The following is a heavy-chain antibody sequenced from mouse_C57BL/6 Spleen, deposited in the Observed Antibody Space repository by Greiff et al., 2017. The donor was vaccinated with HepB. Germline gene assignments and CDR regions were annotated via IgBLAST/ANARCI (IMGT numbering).Heavy chain of an antibody. Sequence: EVKLQESGGDLVKPGGSLKLSCAASGFTFSSYGMSWVRQTPDKRLEWVATISSGGSYTYYPDSVKGRFTISRDNATNTLYLQMSSLKSEDTAMYYCARGGLFTTVVVPWYFDVWGTGTTVTVSS. CDR3: ARGGLFTTVVVPWYFDV. V-gene: IGHV5-6*01. D-gene: IGHD1-1*01. CDR2: ISSGGSYT. CDR1: GFTFSSYG. J-gene: IGHJ1*03.